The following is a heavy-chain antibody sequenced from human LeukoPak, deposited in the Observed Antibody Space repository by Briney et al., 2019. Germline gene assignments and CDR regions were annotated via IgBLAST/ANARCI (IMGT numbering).Heavy chain of an antibody. CDR1: GFTFDDYA. CDR3: AKGVPYDSKGWFDP. V-gene: IGHV3-9*01. D-gene: IGHD3-22*01. J-gene: IGHJ5*02. Sequence: PGRSLRLSCAASGFTFDDYAMHWVRQAPGKGLEWVSGISWNRGSIGYADSVKGRFTISRDNAKNSLYLQMNSLRAEDTALYYCAKGVPYDSKGWFDPRGQGTLVTVSS. CDR2: ISWNRGSI.